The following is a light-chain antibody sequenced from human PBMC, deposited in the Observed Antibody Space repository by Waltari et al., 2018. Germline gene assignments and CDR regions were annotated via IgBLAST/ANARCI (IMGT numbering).Light chain of an antibody. CDR2: DAS. CDR3: QQLSNSIFT. J-gene: IGKJ3*01. V-gene: IGKV3-11*01. CDR1: QSVRIY. Sequence: EIVLTQSPDTLSFSPGERATLTCRASQSVRIYLAWYQQKPGQAPRLLIYDASKRATGIPARFSGSGSGTDFTLTISSLEPEDFAVYYCQQLSNSIFTFGPGTKVDIK.